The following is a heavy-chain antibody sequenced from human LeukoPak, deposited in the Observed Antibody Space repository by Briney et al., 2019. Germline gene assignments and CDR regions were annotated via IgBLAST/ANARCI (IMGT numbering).Heavy chain of an antibody. Sequence: SETLSLTCTVSGGSVSRYYWSWIRQPPGKGLEWIGYAIYSGTSTYNPSLKSRVTISVDTSKNQFSLNVNSVTAADTAVYYCARLGYGGDPVDHWGQGTLVIVSS. CDR1: GGSVSRYY. CDR2: AIYSGTS. V-gene: IGHV4-59*08. D-gene: IGHD4-23*01. J-gene: IGHJ4*02. CDR3: ARLGYGGDPVDH.